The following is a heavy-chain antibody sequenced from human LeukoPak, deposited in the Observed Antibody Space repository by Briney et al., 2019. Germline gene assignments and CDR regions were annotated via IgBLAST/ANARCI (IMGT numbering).Heavy chain of an antibody. V-gene: IGHV1-18*01. CDR3: AGANPPALYCSSTSCYSRFDY. J-gene: IGHJ4*02. CDR1: GYTFTSYG. D-gene: IGHD2-2*01. CDR2: ISAYNGNT. Sequence: ASVKVSCKASGYTFTSYGISWVRQAPGQGLEWMGWISAYNGNTNYAQKLQGRVTMTTDTSTSTAYMELRSLRSDDTAVYYCAGANPPALYCSSTSCYSRFDYWGQGTLVTVSS.